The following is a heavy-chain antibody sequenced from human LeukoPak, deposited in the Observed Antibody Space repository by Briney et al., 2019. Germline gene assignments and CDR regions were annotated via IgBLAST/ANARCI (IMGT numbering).Heavy chain of an antibody. J-gene: IGHJ4*02. CDR3: ARGGDYRFDY. V-gene: IGHV4-34*01. D-gene: IGHD4-17*01. CDR1: GGSFSGYY. CDR2: INHSGST. Sequence: SETLSLTCAVYGGSFSGYYWSWIRQPPGKGLEWIGEINHSGSTNYNPSLKSRVTISVDTSKNQFSLKLSSVTAADTAVYYCARGGDYRFDYWGQGTLVTVSS.